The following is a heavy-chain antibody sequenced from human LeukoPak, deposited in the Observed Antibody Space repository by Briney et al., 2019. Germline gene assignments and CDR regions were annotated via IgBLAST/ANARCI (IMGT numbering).Heavy chain of an antibody. Sequence: SKTLSLTCAVYGGSFSGYYWSWIRQPPGKGLEWIGEINHSGSTNYNPSLKSRVTISVDTSKNQFSLKLSSVTAADTAVYYCASGDSSSWYFWFDPWGQGTLVTVSS. J-gene: IGHJ5*02. CDR1: GGSFSGYY. CDR3: ASGDSSSWYFWFDP. D-gene: IGHD6-13*01. V-gene: IGHV4-34*01. CDR2: INHSGST.